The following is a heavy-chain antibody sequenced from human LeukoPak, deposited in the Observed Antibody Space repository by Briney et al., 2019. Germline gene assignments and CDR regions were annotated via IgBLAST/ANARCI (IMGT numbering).Heavy chain of an antibody. CDR1: GFTVSSNY. V-gene: IGHV3-53*01. J-gene: IGHJ6*02. Sequence: GGSLRLSCAASGFTVSSNYMSWVRQAPGKGLEWVSVIYSGGSIYYADSVKGRFTISRDNSKNTLYLQMNSLRAENTAVYYCARGPARRRDGYNYYGMDVWGQGTTVTVSS. CDR2: IYSGGSI. D-gene: IGHD5-24*01. CDR3: ARGPARRRDGYNYYGMDV.